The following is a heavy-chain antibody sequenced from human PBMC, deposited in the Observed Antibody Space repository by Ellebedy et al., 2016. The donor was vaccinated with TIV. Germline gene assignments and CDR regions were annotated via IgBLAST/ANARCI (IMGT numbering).Heavy chain of an antibody. CDR2: IEDAGTET. CDR3: ARRGSRYWHFDL. CDR1: GFTFSSYW. Sequence: PGGSLRLSCAASGFTFSSYWMSWVRQAPGKGREWVASIEDAGTETYSVDSAEGRFIISRDNAKNSLYLRINNPRDEDTAVYYCARRGSRYWHFDLWGRGTQVIVSS. D-gene: IGHD1-1*01. J-gene: IGHJ2*01. V-gene: IGHV3-7*03.